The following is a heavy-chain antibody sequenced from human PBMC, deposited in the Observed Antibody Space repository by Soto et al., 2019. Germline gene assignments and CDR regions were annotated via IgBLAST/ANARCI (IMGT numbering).Heavy chain of an antibody. CDR2: IYTGGST. Sequence: GGSLRLSCAASGFTVSMDYMSWVRQAPGKGLEWVSVIYTGGSTYYADSVKGRFTFSRDNSKNTLYLQMNSLRAEDTAVYYCARAYGGNPALFDPWGQGT. CDR3: ARAYGGNPALFDP. D-gene: IGHD4-17*01. CDR1: GFTVSMDY. J-gene: IGHJ5*02. V-gene: IGHV3-53*01.